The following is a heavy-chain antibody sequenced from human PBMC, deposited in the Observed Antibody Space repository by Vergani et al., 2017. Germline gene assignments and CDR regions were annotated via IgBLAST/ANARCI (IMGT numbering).Heavy chain of an antibody. CDR1: GGTFSSYA. CDR3: AREWGPPRVDTAMVNWFDP. J-gene: IGHJ5*02. CDR2: INTNTGNP. V-gene: IGHV7-4-1*02. Sequence: QVQLVQSGAEVKKPGSSVKVSCKASGGTFSSYAISWVRQAPGQGLEWMGWINTNTGNPTYAQGFTGRFVFSLDTSVSTAYLQISSLKAEDTAVYYCAREWGPPRVDTAMVNWFDPWGQGTLVTVSS. D-gene: IGHD5-18*01.